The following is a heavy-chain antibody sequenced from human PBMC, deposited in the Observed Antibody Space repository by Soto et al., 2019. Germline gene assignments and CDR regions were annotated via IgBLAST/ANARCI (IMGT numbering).Heavy chain of an antibody. J-gene: IGHJ4*02. CDR2: IIPILGIA. CDR3: ARLHETYYYDRSSYP. D-gene: IGHD3-22*01. Sequence: QVQLVQSGAEVKKPGSSVKVSCKASGGTFSSYTISWVRQAPGQGLEWMGRIIPILGIANYAQKFQGRVTITADKSTSTAYMELSSLRSEDTAVYYCARLHETYYYDRSSYPWGQGTLVTVSS. V-gene: IGHV1-69*02. CDR1: GGTFSSYT.